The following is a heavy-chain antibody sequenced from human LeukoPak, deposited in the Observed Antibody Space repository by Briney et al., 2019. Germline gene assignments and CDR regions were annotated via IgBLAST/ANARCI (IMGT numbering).Heavy chain of an antibody. Sequence: ASVKVSCKASGYTFTSYDINWVRQATGQGLEWMGWMNPNSGNTGYAQKFQGRVTMTRNTSISTAYMELRSLRSEDTAVYYCARGRAMAAAVNWFDPWGQGTLVTVSS. CDR1: GYTFTSYD. D-gene: IGHD6-13*01. CDR2: MNPNSGNT. CDR3: ARGRAMAAAVNWFDP. J-gene: IGHJ5*02. V-gene: IGHV1-8*01.